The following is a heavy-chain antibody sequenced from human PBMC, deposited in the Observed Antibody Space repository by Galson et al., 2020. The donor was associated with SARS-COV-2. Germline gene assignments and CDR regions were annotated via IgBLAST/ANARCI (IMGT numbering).Heavy chain of an antibody. J-gene: IGHJ6*04. CDR3: ARGFPPQVNVGPDYYDGMDV. CDR1: GGSFSGYC. Sequence: SETLSLTCAVYGGSFSGYCWSWIRQRPGKGLEWIGETNLSGSTKYNPSLKSRITISVDTSKNQISLKLNSVTAADTAVYTCARGFPPQVNVGPDYYDGMDVWGKGTTVTVSS. CDR2: TNLSGST. V-gene: IGHV4-34*01.